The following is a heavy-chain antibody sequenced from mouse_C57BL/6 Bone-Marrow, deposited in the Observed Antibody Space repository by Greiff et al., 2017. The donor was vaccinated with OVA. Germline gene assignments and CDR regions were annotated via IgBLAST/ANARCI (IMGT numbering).Heavy chain of an antibody. CDR3: ARHEDDGYYELYYFDY. Sequence: VQLQESGAELVKPGASVKLSCKASGYTFTEYTIHWVKQRSGQGLEWIGWFYPGSGSIKYNEKFKDKATLTADKSSSTVYMELSRLTSEDSAVYFCARHEDDGYYELYYFDYWGQGTTLTVSS. CDR1: GYTFTEYT. V-gene: IGHV1-62-2*01. D-gene: IGHD2-3*01. CDR2: FYPGSGSI. J-gene: IGHJ2*01.